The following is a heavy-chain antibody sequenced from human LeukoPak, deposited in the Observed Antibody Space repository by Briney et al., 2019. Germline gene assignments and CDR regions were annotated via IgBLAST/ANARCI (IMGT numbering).Heavy chain of an antibody. CDR2: ISSSSSTI. Sequence: GGSLRLSCAASGFTFSSYSMNWVRQAPGKGLEWVSYISSSSSTIYYADSVKGRFTISRDNAKNSLYLQMNSLRAEDTAVYYCARDTGYSSSWDFDYWGQGTLVTVSS. V-gene: IGHV3-48*04. J-gene: IGHJ4*02. CDR1: GFTFSSYS. CDR3: ARDTGYSSSWDFDY. D-gene: IGHD6-13*01.